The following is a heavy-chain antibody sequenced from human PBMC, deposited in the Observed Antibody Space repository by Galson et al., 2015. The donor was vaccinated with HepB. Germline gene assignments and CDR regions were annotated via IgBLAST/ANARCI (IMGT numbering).Heavy chain of an antibody. D-gene: IGHD6-13*01. CDR2: GSA. V-gene: IGHV4-30-2*05. J-gene: IGHJ4*02. Sequence: GSAYYNPSLKSRVAISVDTSKNQFSLNLSSVTAADTAVYYCARVSTTWFDYWGQGTLITVSS. CDR3: ARVSTTWFDY.